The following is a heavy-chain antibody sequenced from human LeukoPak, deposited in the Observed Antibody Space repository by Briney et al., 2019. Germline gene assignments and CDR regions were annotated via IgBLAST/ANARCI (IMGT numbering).Heavy chain of an antibody. Sequence: QSGGSLRLSCAASGFTVSSNYMSWVRQAPGKGLEWVSVIYSGGSTYYADSVKGRFTISRDNAKNSLSLQMHSLRAEDTAVYYCTRPYYDDSPTDWGQGTLVTVSS. CDR2: IYSGGST. D-gene: IGHD3-16*01. CDR3: TRPYYDDSPTD. J-gene: IGHJ4*02. CDR1: GFTVSSNY. V-gene: IGHV3-53*01.